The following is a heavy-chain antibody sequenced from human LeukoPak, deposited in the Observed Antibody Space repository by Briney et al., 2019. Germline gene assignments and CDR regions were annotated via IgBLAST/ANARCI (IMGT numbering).Heavy chain of an antibody. J-gene: IGHJ4*02. V-gene: IGHV3-48*01. CDR2: IGSSSDTV. CDR1: GFTFSDYS. D-gene: IGHD2-15*01. Sequence: GGSLRLSCAASGFTFSDYSMNWVRQSPGKGLEWVSYIGSSSDTVYYADSVKGRFTISRDNGKNSLYFQMSSLRVEDTAVYYRAREYCSGGTCYSDYWGQGTRVTVSS. CDR3: AREYCSGGTCYSDY.